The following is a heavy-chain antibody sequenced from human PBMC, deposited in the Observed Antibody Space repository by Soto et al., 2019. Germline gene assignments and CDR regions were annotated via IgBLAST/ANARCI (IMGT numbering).Heavy chain of an antibody. D-gene: IGHD6-6*01. J-gene: IGHJ4*02. CDR2: IYWDDDK. Sequence: SGPTLVNPSHTLTLTCTFSGFSLSTDDVGVGWIRQPPGKALDWLAVIYWDDDKRYSPSLKSRLTITKDTSKNQVLLTMTNMDPVDTATYFCARSKYSISSFDYWGQGALVTXS. CDR1: GFSLSTDDVG. V-gene: IGHV2-5*02. CDR3: ARSKYSISSFDY.